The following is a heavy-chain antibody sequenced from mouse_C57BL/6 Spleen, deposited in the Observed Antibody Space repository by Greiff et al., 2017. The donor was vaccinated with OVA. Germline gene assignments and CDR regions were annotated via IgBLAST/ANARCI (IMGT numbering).Heavy chain of an antibody. CDR3: ARTAYYYGSSYFDY. CDR2: INYDGSST. V-gene: IGHV5-16*01. CDR1: GFTFSDYY. Sequence: EVKLMESEGGLVQPGSSMKLSCTASGFTFSDYYMAWVRQVPEKGLEWVANINYDGSSTYYLDSLKSRFIISRDNAKNILYLQMSSLKSEDTATYYCARTAYYYGSSYFDYWGQGTTLTVSS. D-gene: IGHD1-1*01. J-gene: IGHJ2*01.